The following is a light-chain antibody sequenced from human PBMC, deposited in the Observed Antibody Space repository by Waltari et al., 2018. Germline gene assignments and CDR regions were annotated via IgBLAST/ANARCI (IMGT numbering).Light chain of an antibody. CDR1: QNINIW. J-gene: IGKJ1*01. V-gene: IGKV1-5*03. CDR2: KAS. CDR3: QQYNHYST. Sequence: DIQMTQAPSTLSASVGDKVTITCRAGQNINIWLDWYQQKPGKAPKLLIYKASSLEGGVPSRFSGSGSGTEFTLTISSLQPDDFATYYCQQYNHYSTFGQGTKVEIK.